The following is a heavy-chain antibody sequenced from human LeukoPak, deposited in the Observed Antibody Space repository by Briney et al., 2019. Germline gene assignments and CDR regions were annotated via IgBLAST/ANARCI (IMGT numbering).Heavy chain of an antibody. V-gene: IGHV3-74*01. D-gene: IGHD1-14*01. CDR1: GFSFSSYW. CDR3: AIAGTSAPGDY. J-gene: IGHJ4*02. Sequence: GGSLRLSCAASGFSFSSYWMHWVRQAPGKGLVWVSRINSDGTSTSYADSLKGRFTISRDNAKNTLYLQMDSLRAEDTAVYYCAIAGTSAPGDYWGQGTLVTVSA. CDR2: INSDGTST.